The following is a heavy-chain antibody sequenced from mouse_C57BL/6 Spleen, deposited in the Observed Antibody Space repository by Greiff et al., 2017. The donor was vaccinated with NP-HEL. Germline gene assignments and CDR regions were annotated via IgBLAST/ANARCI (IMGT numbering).Heavy chain of an antibody. J-gene: IGHJ4*01. CDR2: IYPGSGNT. Sequence: QVQLKESGAELVRPGASVKLSCKASGYTFTDYYINWVKQRPGQGLEWIARIYPGSGNTYYNEKFKGKATLTAEQSSSTAYMQLSSLTSEDSAVYFCARVGYSHAMDYWGQGTSVTVSS. CDR3: ARVGYSHAMDY. V-gene: IGHV1-76*01. D-gene: IGHD2-3*01. CDR1: GYTFTDYY.